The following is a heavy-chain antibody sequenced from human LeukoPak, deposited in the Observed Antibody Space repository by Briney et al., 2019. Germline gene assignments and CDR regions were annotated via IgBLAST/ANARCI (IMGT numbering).Heavy chain of an antibody. Sequence: SETLSLTCTVSGGSISSYYWSWIRQPAGEALEWIGRIYVTGSTTYNPSLESRVTMSLDTSKNHFSLKLRSVTAADTAVYYCARDSGTTGEVKFDPWGQGTLVTVSS. CDR2: IYVTGST. D-gene: IGHD1-7*01. J-gene: IGHJ5*02. CDR1: GGSISSYY. CDR3: ARDSGTTGEVKFDP. V-gene: IGHV4-4*07.